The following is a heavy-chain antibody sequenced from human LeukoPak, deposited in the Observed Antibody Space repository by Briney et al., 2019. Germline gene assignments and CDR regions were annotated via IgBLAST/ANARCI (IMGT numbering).Heavy chain of an antibody. D-gene: IGHD6-6*01. CDR1: GYSFTNYW. Sequence: GESLKISCEVSGYSFTNYWIGWVRQMPGKGLEWMGIIYPGDSDTTYSPSFQGQVTISADKSITTAYLQWTSLKASDTAMYYCARVEYSSSGGFDPWGQGTLVTVSS. J-gene: IGHJ5*02. CDR2: IYPGDSDT. CDR3: ARVEYSSSGGFDP. V-gene: IGHV5-51*01.